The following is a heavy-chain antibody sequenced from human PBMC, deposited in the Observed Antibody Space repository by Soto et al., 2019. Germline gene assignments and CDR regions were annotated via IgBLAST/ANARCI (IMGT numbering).Heavy chain of an antibody. J-gene: IGHJ6*02. D-gene: IGHD2-2*01. CDR3: ARSQGSSTSLEIYYYYYYGMGV. Sequence: QVQLVQSGAEVKKPGSSVKVSCKASGGTFGSYAISWVRQAPGQGLEWMGGIIPIPGTANYAQKFQGRVTIDADESTSTAYMDLSSLRSEDTAVYYFARSQGSSTSLEIYYYYYYGMGVWGQGTTVTVSS. CDR1: GGTFGSYA. CDR2: IIPIPGTA. V-gene: IGHV1-69*01.